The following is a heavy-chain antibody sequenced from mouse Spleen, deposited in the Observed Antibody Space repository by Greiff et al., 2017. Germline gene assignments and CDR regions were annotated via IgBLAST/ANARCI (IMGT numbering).Heavy chain of an antibody. CDR2: INPGSGGT. J-gene: IGHJ3*01. CDR3: ARSGTSPWFAY. CDR1: GYAFTNYL. Sequence: VQLQQSGAELVRPGTSVKVSCKASGYAFTNYLIEWVKQRPGQGLEWIGVINPGSGGTNYNEKFKGKATLTADKSSSTAYMQLSSLTSDDSAVYYCARSGTSPWFAYWGQGTLVTVSA. V-gene: IGHV1-54*01. D-gene: IGHD2-14*01.